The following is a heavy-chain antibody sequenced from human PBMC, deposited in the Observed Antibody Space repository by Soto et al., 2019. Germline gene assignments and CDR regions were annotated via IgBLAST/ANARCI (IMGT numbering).Heavy chain of an antibody. CDR1: GYTFTSYG. CDR3: ARELTPSYDILTGYSFNWFDP. CDR2: ISAYNGNT. D-gene: IGHD3-9*01. J-gene: IGHJ5*02. V-gene: IGHV1-18*01. Sequence: VASVKVSCKASGYTFTSYGISWVRQAPGQRLEWMGWISAYNGNTNYAQKLQGRVTMTTDTSTSTAYMELRSLRSDDTAVYYCARELTPSYDILTGYSFNWFDPWGQGTLVTVSS.